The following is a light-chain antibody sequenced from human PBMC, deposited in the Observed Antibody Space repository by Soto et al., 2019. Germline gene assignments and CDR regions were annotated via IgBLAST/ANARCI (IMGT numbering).Light chain of an antibody. V-gene: IGLV1-47*01. CDR1: SSNIGSNY. J-gene: IGLJ1*01. CDR3: AAWDHSLSGYV. CDR2: RNN. Sequence: QSVLTQPPSASGTPGQRVTISCSGSSSNIGSNYVYWYQQLPGTAPKLLIYRNNQRPSGVPDRLSGSKSGTSASLAISGLRSEDEADYYCAAWDHSLSGYVLGTGTKLTVL.